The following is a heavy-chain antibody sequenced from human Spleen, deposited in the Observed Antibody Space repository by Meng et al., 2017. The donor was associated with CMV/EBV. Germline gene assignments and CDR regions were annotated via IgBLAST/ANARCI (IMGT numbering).Heavy chain of an antibody. CDR3: ARRAEMTFDY. V-gene: IGHV4-34*01. CDR1: GGSFSGYY. Sequence: SETLSLTCAVYGGSFSGYYWSWIRQPPGKGLEWIGEINHSGRTNYNPSLKSRVTISVDTSKNQFSLKLSSVTAADTAVYYCARRAEMTFDYWGQGTLVTVSS. J-gene: IGHJ4*02. CDR2: INHSGRT.